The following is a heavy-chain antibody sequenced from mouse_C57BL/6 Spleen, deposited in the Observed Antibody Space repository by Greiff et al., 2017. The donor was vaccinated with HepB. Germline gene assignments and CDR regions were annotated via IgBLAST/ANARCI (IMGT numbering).Heavy chain of an antibody. V-gene: IGHV1-52*01. Sequence: VQLQQPGAELVRPGSSVKLSCKASGYTFTSYWMHWVKQRPIQGLEWIGNIDPSDSETHYNQKFKDKATLTVDKSSSTAYMQLSSLTSEDSAVYYCARSGYYGSSYGDFDYWGQGTTLTVSS. J-gene: IGHJ2*01. CDR3: ARSGYYGSSYGDFDY. CDR1: GYTFTSYW. CDR2: IDPSDSET. D-gene: IGHD1-1*01.